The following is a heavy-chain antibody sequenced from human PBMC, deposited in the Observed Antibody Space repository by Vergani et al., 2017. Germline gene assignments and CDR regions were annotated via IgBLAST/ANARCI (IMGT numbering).Heavy chain of an antibody. CDR2: ISYDGSNK. Sequence: QVQLVESGGGVVQPGRSLRLSCAASGFTFSSYAMHWVRQAPGKGLEWVAVISYDGSNKYYADSVKGRFTISRDNAKNTLYLQMNSLRAEDTAVYYCARDPPTLNDYGDYSTWFDPWGQGTLVTVSS. J-gene: IGHJ5*02. CDR3: ARDPPTLNDYGDYSTWFDP. CDR1: GFTFSSYA. V-gene: IGHV3-30-3*01. D-gene: IGHD4-17*01.